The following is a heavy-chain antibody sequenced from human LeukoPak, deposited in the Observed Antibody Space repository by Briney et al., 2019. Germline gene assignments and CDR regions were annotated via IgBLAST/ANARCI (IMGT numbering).Heavy chain of an antibody. CDR3: ARTKSLSYGSHFDY. V-gene: IGHV4-34*01. Sequence: PSETLSLTCAVYGGSFSGYYWSWIRQPPGKGLEWIGEINHSGSTNYNPSLKSRVTISVDTSKNQFSLKLSSVTAADTAVYYCARTKSLSYGSHFDYWGQGTLVTVSS. CDR1: GGSFSGYY. CDR2: INHSGST. D-gene: IGHD5-18*01. J-gene: IGHJ4*02.